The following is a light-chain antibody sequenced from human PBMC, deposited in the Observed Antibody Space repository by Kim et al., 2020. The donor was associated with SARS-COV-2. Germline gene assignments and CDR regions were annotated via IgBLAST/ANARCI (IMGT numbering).Light chain of an antibody. J-gene: IGLJ3*02. CDR1: SSDVGGHSH. CDR3: NSFVSGDSWV. Sequence: QSALTQPPSASGSPGQSVTISCTGTSSDVGGHSHVSWYQQYPGKVPKLIIYEVSQRPSGVPDRFSGSKSGNTASLTVSGLQPEDEADYYCNSFVSGDSWVFGGGTQLTVL. CDR2: EVS. V-gene: IGLV2-8*01.